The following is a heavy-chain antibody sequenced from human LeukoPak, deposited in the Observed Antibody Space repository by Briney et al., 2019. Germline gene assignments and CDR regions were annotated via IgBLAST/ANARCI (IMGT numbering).Heavy chain of an antibody. CDR2: TSFDENNK. V-gene: IGHV3-30*18. D-gene: IGHD6-19*01. CDR1: GFTLSSYW. CDR3: AKAGGTGWFALDY. Sequence: GGSLRLSCAASGFTLSSYWMHWVRQAPGKGLEWVAVTSFDENNKYYADSVKGRFTISRDNSKNTLYLQVSSLRAEDTAIYYCAKAGGTGWFALDYWGQGTLVTVSS. J-gene: IGHJ4*02.